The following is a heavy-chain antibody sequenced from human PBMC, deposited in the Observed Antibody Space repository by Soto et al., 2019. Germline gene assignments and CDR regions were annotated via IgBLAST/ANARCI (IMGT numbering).Heavy chain of an antibody. D-gene: IGHD3-9*01. CDR3: AISDTQPGFFDY. J-gene: IGHJ4*02. CDR1: GYTFTSYG. CDR2: ISAYNGNT. Sequence: ASVKVSCKASGYTFTSYGISWVRQAPGQGLEWMGWISAYNGNTNYAQKLQGRVTMTTDTSTSTAYMELRSLRSDDTAVYYCAISDTQPGFFDYWGQGTLVTVSS. V-gene: IGHV1-18*01.